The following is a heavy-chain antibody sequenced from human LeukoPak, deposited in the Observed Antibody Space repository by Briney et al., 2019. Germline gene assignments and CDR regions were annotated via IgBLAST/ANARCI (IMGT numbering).Heavy chain of an antibody. CDR2: INPNSGGT. V-gene: IGHV1-2*02. CDR3: ATLSGAAAGRGY. Sequence: ASVKVSCKASGYTFTGYYMHWVRQAPGQGLEWMGWINPNSGGTNYAQKFQGRVTMTRDTSISTAYMELSRLRSDDTAVYYCATLSGAAAGRGYWGQGTLVTVSS. CDR1: GYTFTGYY. J-gene: IGHJ4*02. D-gene: IGHD6-13*01.